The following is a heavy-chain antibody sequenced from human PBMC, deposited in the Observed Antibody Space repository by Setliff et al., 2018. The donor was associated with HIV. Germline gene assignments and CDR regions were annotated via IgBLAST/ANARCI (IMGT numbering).Heavy chain of an antibody. CDR2: IYYSGST. CDR3: ARSVPRYCSGGSCYPPLFDY. V-gene: IGHV4-39*01. Sequence: SETLSLTCTVSGGSISSSSYYWGWIRQPPGKGLEWIGSIYYSGSTYYNPSLKSRVTISVDTSKNQFSLKLSSLTAADTAEYYCARSVPRYCSGGSCYPPLFDYWGQGTLVTVSS. D-gene: IGHD2-15*01. J-gene: IGHJ4*02. CDR1: GGSISSSSYY.